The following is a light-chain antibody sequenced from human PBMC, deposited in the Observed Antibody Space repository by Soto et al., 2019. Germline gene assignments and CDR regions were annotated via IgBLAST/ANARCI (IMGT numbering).Light chain of an antibody. V-gene: IGLV2-11*01. CDR2: DVT. CDR1: SSDVGTYKY. CDR3: CSYAGTYTFV. J-gene: IGLJ1*01. Sequence: QSVLTQPRSVSGAPGQSVTISCTGTSSDVGTYKYVSWYQQHPDKAPKPLIYDVTKRPSGVPDRFSGSKSDNTASLTISGXQADDEADYFCCSYAGTYTFVFGTGTKVTV.